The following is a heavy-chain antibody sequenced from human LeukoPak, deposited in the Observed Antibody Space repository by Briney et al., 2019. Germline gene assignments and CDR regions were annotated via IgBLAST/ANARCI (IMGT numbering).Heavy chain of an antibody. Sequence: GGSLRLSCAASGFTFSNYWMHWVRQAPGKGLVWVSHINSDGSSTNYADSVNGRFTISRDNAKNTLYLQMNSLRAEDTAVYYCAKDLYYYDSNGYYALGYWGQGTLVTVSS. V-gene: IGHV3-74*01. CDR1: GFTFSNYW. CDR3: AKDLYYYDSNGYYALGY. J-gene: IGHJ4*02. D-gene: IGHD3-22*01. CDR2: INSDGSST.